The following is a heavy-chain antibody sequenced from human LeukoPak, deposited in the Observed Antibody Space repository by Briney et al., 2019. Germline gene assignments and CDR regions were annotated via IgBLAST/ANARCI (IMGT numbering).Heavy chain of an antibody. D-gene: IGHD6-13*01. V-gene: IGHV3-23*01. CDR1: GFTFSSYA. J-gene: IGHJ4*02. CDR2: ISGSGGST. CDR3: STSPSFGSSWYRFNY. Sequence: PGGSLRLSCAASGFTFSSYAMCWVRQAPGKGLEWVSAISGSGGSTYYADSVKGRFSISRDNSRDTLYLQMNSLRAEDTAVYYCSTSPSFGSSWYRFNYWGQGTLVTVSS.